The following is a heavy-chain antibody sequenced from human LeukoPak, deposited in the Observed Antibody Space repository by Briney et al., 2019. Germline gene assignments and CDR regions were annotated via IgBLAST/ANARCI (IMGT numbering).Heavy chain of an antibody. V-gene: IGHV1-2*02. CDR1: GYTFTTFY. CDR3: ARGAYDFWSGPSFDY. Sequence: ASVKVSCKASGYTFTTFYMYWVRQAPGQGLAWMGWMNPDNGVANYAQNFQGRVTMTRDTSINTAYMELSRLTSDDTAIYYCARGAYDFWSGPSFDYWGQGTLVTVSS. D-gene: IGHD3-3*01. J-gene: IGHJ4*02. CDR2: MNPDNGVA.